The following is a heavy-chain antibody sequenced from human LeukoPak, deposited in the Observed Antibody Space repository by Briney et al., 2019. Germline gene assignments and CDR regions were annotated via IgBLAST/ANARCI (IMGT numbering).Heavy chain of an antibody. CDR1: GSTFSSYS. CDR2: ISSSSSYI. V-gene: IGHV3-21*01. Sequence: PGGSLRLSCAASGSTFSSYSMNWVRQAPGKGLEWVSSISSSSSYIYYADSVKGRFAISRDNAKNSLYLQMNSLRAEDTAVYYCARDVSRYYSYDYWGQGTLVTVSS. CDR3: ARDVSRYYSYDY. J-gene: IGHJ4*02. D-gene: IGHD4-11*01.